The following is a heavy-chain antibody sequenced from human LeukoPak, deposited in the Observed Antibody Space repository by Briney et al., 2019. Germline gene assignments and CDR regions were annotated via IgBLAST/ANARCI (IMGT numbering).Heavy chain of an antibody. CDR3: AREDWGSTGHSFGY. D-gene: IGHD7-27*01. V-gene: IGHV3-33*01. CDR1: GFSLSSNG. J-gene: IGHJ4*02. Sequence: GGSLRLSCLASGFSLSSNGMHWVRQAPGKGLEWVAVLWSDASNRYYADSVKGRFTISRDISKNTLYLHMTSLRVEDTAVYYCAREDWGSTGHSFGYWGQGTLVTVSS. CDR2: LWSDASNR.